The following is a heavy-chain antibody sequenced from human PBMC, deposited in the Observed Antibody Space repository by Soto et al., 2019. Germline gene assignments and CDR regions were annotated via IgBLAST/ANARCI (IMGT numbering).Heavy chain of an antibody. V-gene: IGHV1-3*01. CDR2: INAGTGYT. CDR1: GYTFTTYT. Sequence: GASVKVSCKASGYTFTTYTIHWVRHAPGQRLEWVGCINAGTGYTRYSQKFQGRVSITRDTSASTGFMDLSSLRSEDTAVYYCARDLAAGYSNGYYYMDVWGKGTTVTVSS. J-gene: IGHJ6*03. D-gene: IGHD6-19*01. CDR3: ARDLAAGYSNGYYYMDV.